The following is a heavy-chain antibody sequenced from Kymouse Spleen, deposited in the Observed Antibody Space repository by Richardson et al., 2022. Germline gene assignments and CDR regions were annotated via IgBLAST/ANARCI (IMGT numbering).Heavy chain of an antibody. J-gene: IGHJ6*02. Sequence: EVQLVESGGGVVRPGGSLRLSCAASGFTFDDYGMSWVRQAPGKGLEWVSGINWNGGSTGYADSVKGRFTISRDNAKNSLYLQMNSLRAEDTALYYCARDKDDILTGYYPLYYYYGMDVWGQGTTVTVSS. CDR1: GFTFDDYG. CDR3: ARDKDDILTGYYPLYYYYGMDV. D-gene: IGHD3-9*01. V-gene: IGHV3-20*d01. CDR2: INWNGGST.